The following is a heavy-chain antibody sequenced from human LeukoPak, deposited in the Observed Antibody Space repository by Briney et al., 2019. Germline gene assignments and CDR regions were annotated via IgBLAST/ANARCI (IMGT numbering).Heavy chain of an antibody. V-gene: IGHV3-30*02. CDR2: IRFDGSNK. CDR1: GFTFSSFG. D-gene: IGHD3-9*01. Sequence: GGSLRLSCGASGFTFSSFGMHWVRQAPGKGLEWVAFIRFDGSNKYYADSVKGRFTISRDNSKNTLFLQVNSLRAEDTAVYYCARDSYFDWLPNYYYYYYYMDVWGKGTTVTISS. CDR3: ARDSYFDWLPNYYYYYYYMDV. J-gene: IGHJ6*03.